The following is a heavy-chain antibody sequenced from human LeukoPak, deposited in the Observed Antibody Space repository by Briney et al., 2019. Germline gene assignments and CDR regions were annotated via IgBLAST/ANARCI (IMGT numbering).Heavy chain of an antibody. J-gene: IGHJ4*02. CDR3: AREVGYGDYVVY. Sequence: PSETLSLTCTVSGGSISSSSYYWGWIRQPPGTGLEWIGSIYYSGSTYYNPSLKSRVTISVDTSKNQFSLKLSSVTAADTAVYYCAREVGYGDYVVYWGQGTLVTVSS. V-gene: IGHV4-39*07. CDR1: GGSISSSSYY. CDR2: IYYSGST. D-gene: IGHD4-17*01.